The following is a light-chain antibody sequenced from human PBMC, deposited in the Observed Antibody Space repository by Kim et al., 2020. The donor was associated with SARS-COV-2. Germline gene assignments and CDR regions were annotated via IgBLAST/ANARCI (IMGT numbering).Light chain of an antibody. V-gene: IGLV2-11*01. CDR3: CSYAGSYVV. CDR1: SSDVGGYIY. CDR2: DVS. J-gene: IGLJ2*01. Sequence: SVTISCTGTSSDVGGYIYVSWYQQHPGTAPKLIIYDVSKRPSGVPDRFSGSKSGNTASLTISGLQAEDEADYYCCSYAGSYVVFGGGTQLTVL.